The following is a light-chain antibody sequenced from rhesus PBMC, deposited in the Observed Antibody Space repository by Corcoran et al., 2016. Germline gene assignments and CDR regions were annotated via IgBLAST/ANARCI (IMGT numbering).Light chain of an antibody. J-gene: IGKJ3*01. CDR1: QGIGSY. CDR2: DAS. Sequence: DIQLTQSPSSLSASVGDRVTITCRASQGIGSYLAWYQQESGKAPKLLIYDASNLQIGVPSRLSGSASWTDFTLTFSSLQPEDFATYYCHRRHSYPFPFGPGTKVDIK. V-gene: IGKV1-38*01. CDR3: HRRHSYPFP.